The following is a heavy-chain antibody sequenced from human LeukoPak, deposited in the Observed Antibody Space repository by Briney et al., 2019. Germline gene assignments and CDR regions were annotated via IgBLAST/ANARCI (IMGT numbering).Heavy chain of an antibody. D-gene: IGHD3-3*01. CDR2: MNPNSGNT. CDR3: ARTYYDFWSGCSLVYNWFDP. V-gene: IGHV1-8*03. J-gene: IGHJ5*02. Sequence: ASVKVSCKVSGYTFTSYDINWVRQATGQGLEWMGWMNPNSGNTGYAQKFQGRVTITRNTSINTAYMELSSLRSEDTAVYYCARTYYDFWSGCSLVYNWFDPWGQGTLVTVSS. CDR1: GYTFTSYD.